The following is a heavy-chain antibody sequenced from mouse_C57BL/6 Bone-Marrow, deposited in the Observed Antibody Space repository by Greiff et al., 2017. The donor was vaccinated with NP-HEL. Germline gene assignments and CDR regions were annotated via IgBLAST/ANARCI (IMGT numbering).Heavy chain of an antibody. CDR1: GYTFTSYW. D-gene: IGHD2-4*01. V-gene: IGHV1-61*01. J-gene: IGHJ1*03. CDR2: IYPSDSDT. CDR3: ALYDCVWYFDV. Sequence: QVQLQQSGAELVRPGSSVKLSCKASGYTFTSYWMDWVKQRPGQGLEWIGNIYPSDSDTHYNQKFKDKATLTVDKSSSTAYMQLSNLTSEDSAVYYCALYDCVWYFDVWGTGTTVTVSS.